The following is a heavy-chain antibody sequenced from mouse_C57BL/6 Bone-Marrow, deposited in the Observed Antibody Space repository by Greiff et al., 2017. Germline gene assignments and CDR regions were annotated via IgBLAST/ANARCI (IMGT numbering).Heavy chain of an antibody. CDR2: ISSGGSYT. V-gene: IGHV5-6*01. CDR3: ARQLRLRKAMDY. Sequence: DVQLQESGGDLVKPGGSLKLSCAASGFTFSSYGMSWVRQTPDKRLEWVATISSGGSYTYYPDSVKGRFTISRDNAKNTLYLQMSSLKSEDTAMYYCARQLRLRKAMDYWGQGTSVTVSS. D-gene: IGHD3-2*02. CDR1: GFTFSSYG. J-gene: IGHJ4*01.